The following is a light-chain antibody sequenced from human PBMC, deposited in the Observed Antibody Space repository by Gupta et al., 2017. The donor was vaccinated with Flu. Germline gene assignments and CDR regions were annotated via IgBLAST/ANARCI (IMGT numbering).Light chain of an antibody. CDR2: QDS. Sequence: GDKLGDKYACWYQQKPGQSPVLVIYQDSKRPSGIPERFSGSNSGNTATLTISGTQAMDEADYYCQAWDSSTNLYVFGTGTKVTVL. J-gene: IGLJ1*01. CDR1: KLGDKY. V-gene: IGLV3-1*01. CDR3: QAWDSSTNLYV.